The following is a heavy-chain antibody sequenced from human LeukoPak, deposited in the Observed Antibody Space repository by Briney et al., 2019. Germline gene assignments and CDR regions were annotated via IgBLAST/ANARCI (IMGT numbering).Heavy chain of an antibody. Sequence: ASVKVSCKASGYTFTSYYMHWVRQAPGQGLEWMGIINPSGGSTSYAQKFQGRVTMTRDTSTSTVYMELSSLRSEDTAVYYCAREYGSSGYYFRMDVWGKGTTVTVSS. V-gene: IGHV1-46*01. CDR1: GYTFTSYY. D-gene: IGHD3-22*01. J-gene: IGHJ6*03. CDR2: INPSGGST. CDR3: AREYGSSGYYFRMDV.